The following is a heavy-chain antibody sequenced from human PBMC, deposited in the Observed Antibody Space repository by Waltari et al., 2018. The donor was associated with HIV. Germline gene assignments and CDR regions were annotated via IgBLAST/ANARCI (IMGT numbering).Heavy chain of an antibody. CDR2: IRSKTDGGAT. J-gene: IGHJ4*02. V-gene: IGHV3-15*02. CDR3: TTFEMGTTRNF. CDR1: GITFKNAW. D-gene: IGHD1-26*01. Sequence: VQLVESGGALVTPGGSLKISCAVSGITFKNAWLSWVRQAPGKGLQWLENIRSKTDGGATDYAAPLSGRFAISTDDFNNTMFLEMKTLKVDDTAVYYCTTFEMGTTRNFWGQGTLVTVSS.